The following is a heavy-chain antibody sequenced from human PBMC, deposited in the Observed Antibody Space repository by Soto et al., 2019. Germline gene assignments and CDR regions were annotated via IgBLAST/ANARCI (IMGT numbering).Heavy chain of an antibody. CDR1: GFTFSSYG. CDR3: ARVPVGATPLHYYYGMDV. CDR2: IWYDGSNK. D-gene: IGHD1-26*01. Sequence: GGSLRLSCAASGFTFSSYGMHWVRQAPGKGLEWVAVIWYDGSNKYYADSVKGRFTISRDNSKNTLYLQMNSLRAEDTAVYYCARVPVGATPLHYYYGMDVWGQGTTVTVSS. V-gene: IGHV3-33*01. J-gene: IGHJ6*02.